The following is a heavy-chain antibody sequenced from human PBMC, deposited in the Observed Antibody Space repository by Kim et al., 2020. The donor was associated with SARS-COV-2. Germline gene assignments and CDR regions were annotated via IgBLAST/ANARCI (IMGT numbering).Heavy chain of an antibody. V-gene: IGHV3-11*06. J-gene: IGHJ4*02. CDR3: ARDFYDSSGYYLYYFDY. D-gene: IGHD3-22*01. Sequence: VKGRCTIPRDNAKHSLYLQRNSLRAEDTAVYYCARDFYDSSGYYLYYFDYWGQGTLVTVSS.